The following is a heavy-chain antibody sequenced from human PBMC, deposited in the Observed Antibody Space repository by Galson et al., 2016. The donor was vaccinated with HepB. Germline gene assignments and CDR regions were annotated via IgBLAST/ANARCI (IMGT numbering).Heavy chain of an antibody. CDR1: GFTFSNYA. D-gene: IGHD2-15*01. J-gene: IGHJ4*02. V-gene: IGHV3-23*01. CDR2: ISQSGSIT. Sequence: SLRLSCAASGFTFSNYAMSWVRQAPGKGLEWVSSISQSGSITYYADSLKGRFTISRDNSKNILYLQMKSLRAEDTAVYYCAKDETSGFCNGETCHRTFDYWGQGTLITVSS. CDR3: AKDETSGFCNGETCHRTFDY.